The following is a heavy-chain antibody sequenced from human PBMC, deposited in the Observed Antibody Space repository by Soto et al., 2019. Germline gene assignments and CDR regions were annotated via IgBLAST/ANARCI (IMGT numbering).Heavy chain of an antibody. CDR1: GGTFSSYT. Sequence: QVQLVQSGAEVKKPGSSVTVSCKASGGTFSSYTISWVRQAPGQGLEWMGGIIPIFGTANYAQKFQGRVTIXXYXSXNTAYMELSSLSSEDTAVYYCARGNHRWLQLWYFDLWGRGTLVTVSS. V-gene: IGHV1-69*12. CDR3: ARGNHRWLQLWYFDL. CDR2: IIPIFGTA. D-gene: IGHD5-12*01. J-gene: IGHJ2*01.